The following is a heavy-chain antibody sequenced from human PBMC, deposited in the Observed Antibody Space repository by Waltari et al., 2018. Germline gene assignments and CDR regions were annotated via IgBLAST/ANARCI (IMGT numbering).Heavy chain of an antibody. CDR3: VAITSGSVTRAHWFHP. CDR1: GGSFSRSEYY. CDR2: LFSGDMT. D-gene: IGHD1-20*01. Sequence: QLQLQESGPGLAKPSDTLSLTCSVSGGSFSRSEYYWAWVRQPPGKGLEWIGTLFSGDMTYDNPSLKSRVTMSVDTSKNQFSLRVTSATAADTAVYYCVAITSGSVTRAHWFHPWGQGTLVTVSS. J-gene: IGHJ5*02. V-gene: IGHV4-39*01.